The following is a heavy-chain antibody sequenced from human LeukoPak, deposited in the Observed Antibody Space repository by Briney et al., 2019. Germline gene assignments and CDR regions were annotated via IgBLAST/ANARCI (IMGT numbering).Heavy chain of an antibody. CDR3: ATVPQEPNIGYCSGGRCYPSDAFDI. CDR2: FDPEDGET. V-gene: IGHV1-24*01. CDR1: GYTLTELS. D-gene: IGHD2-15*01. Sequence: ASVKVSCKVSGYTLTELSMHWVRQAPGKGLEWMGGFDPEDGETIYAQKFQGRVTMTEDTSTDTAYMELSSLRSEDTAVYYCATVPQEPNIGYCSGGRCYPSDAFDIWGQGTMVTVSS. J-gene: IGHJ3*02.